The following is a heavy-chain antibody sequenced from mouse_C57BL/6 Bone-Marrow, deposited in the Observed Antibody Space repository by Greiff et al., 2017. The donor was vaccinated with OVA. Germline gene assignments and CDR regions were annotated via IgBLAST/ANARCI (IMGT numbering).Heavy chain of an antibody. J-gene: IGHJ4*01. CDR2: IYPRSGNT. V-gene: IGHV1-81*01. D-gene: IGHD2-1*01. CDR1: GYTFTSYG. Sequence: VQLQQSGAELARPGASVKLSCKASGYTFTSYGISWVKQRTGQGLEWIGEIYPRSGNTYYNEKFKGKATLTADKSSSTAYMELRSLTSEDSAVYFCARGGYGNYFFYAMDYWGQGTSVTVSS. CDR3: ARGGYGNYFFYAMDY.